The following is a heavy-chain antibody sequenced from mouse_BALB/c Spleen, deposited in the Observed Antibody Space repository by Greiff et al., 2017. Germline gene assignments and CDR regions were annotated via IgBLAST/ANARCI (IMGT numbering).Heavy chain of an antibody. V-gene: IGHV1-82*01. D-gene: IGHD1-1*01. J-gene: IGHJ1*01. CDR2: IYPGDGDT. CDR3: ARGDYGSSYGYFDV. CDR1: GYAFSSSW. Sequence: VQLQQSGPELVKPGASVKISCKASGYAFSSSWMNWVKQRPGQGLEWIGRIYPGDGDTNYNGKFKGKATLTADKSSSTAYMQLSSLTSVDSAVYFCARGDYGSSYGYFDVWGAGTTVTVSS.